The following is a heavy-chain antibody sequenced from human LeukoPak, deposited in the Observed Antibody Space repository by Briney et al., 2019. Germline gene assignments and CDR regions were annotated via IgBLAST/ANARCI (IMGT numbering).Heavy chain of an antibody. CDR3: AKEGGSYYYGMDV. D-gene: IGHD1-26*01. V-gene: IGHV3-9*01. CDR2: ISWNSGSI. CDR1: GFTFDDYA. J-gene: IGHJ6*02. Sequence: GRSLRLSCAASGFTFDDYAMHWVRQAPGKGLEWVSGISWNSGSIGYADSVKGRFTISRDNAKNSLYLQMNSLSAEDTALYYCAKEGGSYYYGMDVWGQGTTVTVSS.